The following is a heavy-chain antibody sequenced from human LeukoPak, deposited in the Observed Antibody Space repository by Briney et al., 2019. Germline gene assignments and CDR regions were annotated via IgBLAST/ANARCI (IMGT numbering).Heavy chain of an antibody. V-gene: IGHV3-23*01. J-gene: IGHJ4*02. CDR1: GFTFSDYS. CDR3: AKDREPGAV. CDR2: ISASGVST. Sequence: GASLRLSCVASGFTFSDYSMSWRRQAPGKGLEWGSGISASGVSTYHADSVKGRFTTSRDNSKTNLYLQIDSLRADDTAIYYCAKDREPGAVWGQGTLVTVSS. D-gene: IGHD7-27*01.